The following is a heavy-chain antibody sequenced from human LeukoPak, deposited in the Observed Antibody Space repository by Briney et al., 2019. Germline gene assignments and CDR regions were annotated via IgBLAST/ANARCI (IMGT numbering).Heavy chain of an antibody. CDR2: INPDGSDK. D-gene: IGHD6-13*01. Sequence: GGSLRLSCAVSGLTFSTFWMSWVRQAPGKGLEWLTNINPDGSDKYYADSVKGRFTISRDNAKNSLYLQMNSLRAEDTAVYYCASGGSWDPLDYWGQGTLVTVSS. CDR3: ASGGSWDPLDY. CDR1: GLTFSTFW. J-gene: IGHJ4*02. V-gene: IGHV3-7*01.